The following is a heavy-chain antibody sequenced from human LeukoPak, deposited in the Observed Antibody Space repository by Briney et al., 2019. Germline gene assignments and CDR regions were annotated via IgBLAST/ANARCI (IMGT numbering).Heavy chain of an antibody. CDR3: AELGITMIGGV. CDR1: GGSISSSSYY. J-gene: IGHJ6*03. CDR2: ISSSGSTI. Sequence: LSLTCTVSGGSISSSSYYWGWIRQPPGKGLEWVSYISSSGSTIYYADSVKGRFTISRDNAKNSLYLQMNSLRAEDTAVCYCAELGITMIGGVWGKGTTVTISS. D-gene: IGHD3-10*02. V-gene: IGHV3-11*04.